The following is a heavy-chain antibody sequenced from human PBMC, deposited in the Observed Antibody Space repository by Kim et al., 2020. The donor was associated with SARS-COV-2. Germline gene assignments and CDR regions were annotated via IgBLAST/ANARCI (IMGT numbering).Heavy chain of an antibody. D-gene: IGHD6-13*01. Sequence: GGSLRLSCAASGFTFSSYAMSWVRQAPGKGLEWVSAISGSGGSTYYADSVKGRFTISRDNSKNTLYLQMNSLRAEDTAVYYCAKHPPPSTAYSSSWYGDAFDIWGQGTMVTVSS. J-gene: IGHJ3*02. V-gene: IGHV3-23*01. CDR2: ISGSGGST. CDR1: GFTFSSYA. CDR3: AKHPPPSTAYSSSWYGDAFDI.